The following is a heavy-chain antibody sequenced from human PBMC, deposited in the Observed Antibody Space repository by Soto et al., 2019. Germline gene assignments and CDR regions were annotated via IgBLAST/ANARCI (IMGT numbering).Heavy chain of an antibody. J-gene: IGHJ6*02. CDR2: IIPVFGTA. CDR3: ARGDATKIVVTTYYAMDV. CDR1: GGSLSNYG. V-gene: IGHV1-69*13. D-gene: IGHD4-17*01. Sequence: SVKVSCKASGGSLSNYGISWARQAPGQGLEWMGGIIPVFGTANYAQKFQGRVTITADESTNIVYMDVTSLRSEDTAVYYCARGDATKIVVTTYYAMDVWGQGTTVTVSS.